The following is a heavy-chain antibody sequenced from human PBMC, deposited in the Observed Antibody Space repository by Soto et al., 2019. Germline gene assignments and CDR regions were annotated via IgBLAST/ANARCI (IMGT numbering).Heavy chain of an antibody. Sequence: EVQLAESGGGLVQPGGSLRLSCVASGFTFSSYSMVWVRQAPGKGLEWVSYIFTTGTTIYYADSVKGRFTVARDNAKNSLFLLLNSLRAEDTAVYYCARDKDWAFDYWGQGTLVTVSS. J-gene: IGHJ4*02. V-gene: IGHV3-48*03. D-gene: IGHD3-9*01. CDR1: GFTFSSYS. CDR3: ARDKDWAFDY. CDR2: IFTTGTTI.